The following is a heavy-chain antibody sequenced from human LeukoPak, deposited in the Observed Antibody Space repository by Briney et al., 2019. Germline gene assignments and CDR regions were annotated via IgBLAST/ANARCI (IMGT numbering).Heavy chain of an antibody. CDR1: GGSISSGEFY. V-gene: IGHV4-30-4*01. D-gene: IGHD1-26*01. CDR3: ARGRGWSTGCWLDP. J-gene: IGHJ5*02. Sequence: PSQTLSLTCTVSGGSISSGEFYWSWIRQPPGKGLEWIGYIYYSGSTYYSPSLKSRVAISVDTSKNQFSLKLSSVTAADTAIYYCARGRGWSTGCWLDPWGQGTLVTVSS. CDR2: IYYSGST.